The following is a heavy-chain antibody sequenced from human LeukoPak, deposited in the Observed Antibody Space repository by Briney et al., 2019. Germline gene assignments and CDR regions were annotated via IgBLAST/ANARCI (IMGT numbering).Heavy chain of an antibody. CDR2: INPNSGGT. D-gene: IGHD7-27*01. CDR3: VRESGDSDSTFDY. CDR1: GYTFTGYY. V-gene: IGHV1-2*02. J-gene: IGHJ4*02. Sequence: ASVKVSCKASGYTFTGYYLHWVRQAPGQGLEWMGWINPNSGGTNYAQKFQGRVTMTRDTSISTAYVELSRLTSDDTAVYYCVRESGDSDSTFDYWGQGSLVTVSS.